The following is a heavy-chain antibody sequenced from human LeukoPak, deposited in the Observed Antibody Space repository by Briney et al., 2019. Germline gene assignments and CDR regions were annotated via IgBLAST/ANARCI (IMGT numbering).Heavy chain of an antibody. CDR3: AERGITMIGGV. D-gene: IGHD3-10*02. CDR2: IIPSGHTT. V-gene: IGHV3-48*04. Sequence: GGTLRLSCVASGFTFSSHGMNWVRQAPGKGLEWVSGIIPSGHTTYYADSVKGRFTISRDNAKNSLYLQMNSLRAEDTAVYYCAERGITMIGGVWGKGTTVTISS. CDR1: GFTFSSHG. J-gene: IGHJ6*04.